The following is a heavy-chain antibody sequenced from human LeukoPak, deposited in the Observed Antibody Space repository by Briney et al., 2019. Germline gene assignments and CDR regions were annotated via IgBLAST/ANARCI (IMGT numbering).Heavy chain of an antibody. D-gene: IGHD3-3*01. Sequence: GASVKVSCKASGYTFTSYGISWVRQAPGQGLEWMGWISAYNGNTNYAQKLQGRVTMTTDTSTSTAYMELRSLRSDDTAVYYCARDSNREKMYYDFWSGWDYMDVWGKGTTVTVSS. V-gene: IGHV1-18*01. CDR3: ARDSNREKMYYDFWSGWDYMDV. CDR2: ISAYNGNT. CDR1: GYTFTSYG. J-gene: IGHJ6*03.